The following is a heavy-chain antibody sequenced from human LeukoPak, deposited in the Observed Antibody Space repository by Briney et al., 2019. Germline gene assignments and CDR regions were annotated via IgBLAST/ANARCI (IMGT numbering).Heavy chain of an antibody. J-gene: IGHJ3*02. D-gene: IGHD2-21*02. CDR2: MYTSGIT. Sequence: SETLSLTCTVSGGSISGYSWSWIRQPAGKGLEWIGHMYTSGITNYNPSLKSRVTMSVDTSKKQFSLKLSSVTAADTAVYYCASRDANTAAAFDIWGQGTMLTVSS. V-gene: IGHV4-4*07. CDR3: ASRDANTAAAFDI. CDR1: GGSISGYS.